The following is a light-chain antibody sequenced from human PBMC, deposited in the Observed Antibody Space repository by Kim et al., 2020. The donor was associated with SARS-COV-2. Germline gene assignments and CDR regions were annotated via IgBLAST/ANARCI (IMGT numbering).Light chain of an antibody. Sequence: DIQMTQSPSTLSASVGDRVTITCRASQSISSWLAWYQQKPGKAPNLLIYKASSLKSGVPSRFSGSGSGTEFTLTISSLQPDDFATYYCQQYLSYWTFGQGTKVDIK. CDR3: QQYLSYWT. CDR2: KAS. J-gene: IGKJ1*01. CDR1: QSISSW. V-gene: IGKV1-5*03.